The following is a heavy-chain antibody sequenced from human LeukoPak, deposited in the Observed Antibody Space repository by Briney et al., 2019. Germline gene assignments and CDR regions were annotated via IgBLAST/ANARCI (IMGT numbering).Heavy chain of an antibody. CDR1: GYTFTSYG. V-gene: IGHV1-18*01. CDR2: ISAYNGNT. Sequence: ASVKVSCKASGYTFTSYGISWVRQAPGQGLEWMGWISAYNGNTNYAQKLQGRVTMTTDTSTSTAYMELRSLRSDDTAVYCCARVFVYYYDSSGYYGAPQNWFDPWGQGTLVTVSS. D-gene: IGHD3-22*01. J-gene: IGHJ5*02. CDR3: ARVFVYYYDSSGYYGAPQNWFDP.